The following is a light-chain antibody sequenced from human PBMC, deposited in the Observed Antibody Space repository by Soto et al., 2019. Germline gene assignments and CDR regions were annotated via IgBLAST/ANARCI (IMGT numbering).Light chain of an antibody. CDR1: QSLVHSDGNTY. V-gene: IGKV2-24*01. CDR3: MQATAFPRT. J-gene: IGKJ1*01. CDR2: QIF. Sequence: DVVMTQTPLSSPVTLGQPASISCRSSQSLVHSDGNTYLSWFQQRPVQPPRLLIYQIFNRFPGVPDKFRGSGGGKNFKPEVNRVEAGDVGVFFWMQATAFPRTFCQGTKGEIK.